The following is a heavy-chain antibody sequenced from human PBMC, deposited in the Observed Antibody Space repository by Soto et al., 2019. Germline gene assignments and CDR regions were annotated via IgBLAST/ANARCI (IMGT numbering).Heavy chain of an antibody. V-gene: IGHV1-18*01. Sequence: ASVKVSCKASGYTFTSYGISWVRQAPGQGLEWMGWISAYNGNTNYAQKLQGRVTMTTDTSTSTAYMELRGLRSDDTAVYYCARDEYDYGDYGLNILWGQGTLVTVSS. J-gene: IGHJ4*02. CDR2: ISAYNGNT. D-gene: IGHD4-17*01. CDR3: ARDEYDYGDYGLNIL. CDR1: GYTFTSYG.